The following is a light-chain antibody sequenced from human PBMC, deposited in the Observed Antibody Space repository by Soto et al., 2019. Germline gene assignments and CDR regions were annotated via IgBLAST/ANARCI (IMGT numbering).Light chain of an antibody. CDR2: DVT. Sequence: QSALTQPRSVSGSPGQSLTISCTGTSSDVGGYNYVSWYQQHPGKVPKLMIYDVTKRPSGVPDRFSGSKSGNTASLTISGLTSEDEADYYCCSHAGSYTYVFGTGTKVTVL. CDR1: SSDVGGYNY. CDR3: CSHAGSYTYV. J-gene: IGLJ1*01. V-gene: IGLV2-11*01.